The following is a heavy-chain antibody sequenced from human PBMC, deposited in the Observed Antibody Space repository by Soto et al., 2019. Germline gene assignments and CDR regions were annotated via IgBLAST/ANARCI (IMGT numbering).Heavy chain of an antibody. Sequence: SGPTLVNPTQTLTLTCTFSGFSLSTSGVGVGWIRQPPGKALEWLALIYWNDDKRYSPSLKSRLTITKDTSKNQVVLTMTTMDPVDTATYYCAHIGRSVADFDYWGQGTLVTVSS. CDR1: GFSLSTSGVG. CDR3: AHIGRSVADFDY. D-gene: IGHD1-26*01. V-gene: IGHV2-5*01. CDR2: IYWNDDK. J-gene: IGHJ4*02.